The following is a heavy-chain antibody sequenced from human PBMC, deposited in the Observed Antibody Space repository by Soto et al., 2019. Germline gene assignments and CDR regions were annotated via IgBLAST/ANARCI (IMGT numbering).Heavy chain of an antibody. D-gene: IGHD5-12*01. CDR3: ARSGYSGYEHLFAY. V-gene: IGHV3-21*01. J-gene: IGHJ4*02. Sequence: GGSLRLSCAASGFTFSSYSMNWVRQAPGKGLEWVSSISSSSSYIYYADSVKGRFTISRDNAKNSLYLQMNSLRAEDTAVYYCARSGYSGYEHLFAYWGQGTLVLVSS. CDR2: ISSSSSYI. CDR1: GFTFSSYS.